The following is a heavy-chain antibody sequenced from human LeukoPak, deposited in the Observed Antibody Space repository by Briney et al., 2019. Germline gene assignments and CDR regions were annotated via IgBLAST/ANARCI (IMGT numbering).Heavy chain of an antibody. Sequence: GGSLRLSCAASGFTFSSYAMHWVRQAPGKGLEWVAVISYDGSNKYYADSVKGRFTISRDNSKSTLYLQMNSLRAEDTAVYYCARDSSPQYYYDSSGYYLQTFDYWGQGTLVTVSS. D-gene: IGHD3-22*01. V-gene: IGHV3-30-3*01. CDR3: ARDSSPQYYYDSSGYYLQTFDY. J-gene: IGHJ4*02. CDR2: ISYDGSNK. CDR1: GFTFSSYA.